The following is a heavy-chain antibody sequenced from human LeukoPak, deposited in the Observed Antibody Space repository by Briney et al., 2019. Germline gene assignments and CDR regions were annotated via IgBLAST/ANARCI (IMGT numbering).Heavy chain of an antibody. D-gene: IGHD6-13*01. CDR1: EFTFSSYA. J-gene: IGHJ4*02. CDR2: IGGSGGST. Sequence: GGSLRLSCVASEFTFSSYAMSWVRQAPGKGLEWVSAIGGSGGSTYYADSVKGRFTISRDNSKNTLYLQMNNLRAEDTAVYYCAKGYSSSWYYFDYWGQGALVTASS. V-gene: IGHV3-23*01. CDR3: AKGYSSSWYYFDY.